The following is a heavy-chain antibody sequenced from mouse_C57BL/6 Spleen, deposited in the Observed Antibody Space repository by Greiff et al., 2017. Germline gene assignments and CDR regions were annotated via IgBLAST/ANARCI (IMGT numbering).Heavy chain of an antibody. CDR1: GYAFSSSW. CDR3: ARGGTWFAY. CDR2: IYPGDGDT. J-gene: IGHJ3*01. Sequence: QVQLQQSGPELVKPGASVKISCKASGYAFSSSWMNWVKQRPGKGLEWIGRIYPGDGDTNYNGKFKGKATLTADKSSSPAYMQLSSLTSEDSAVYFCARGGTWFAYWGQGTLVTVSA. V-gene: IGHV1-82*01.